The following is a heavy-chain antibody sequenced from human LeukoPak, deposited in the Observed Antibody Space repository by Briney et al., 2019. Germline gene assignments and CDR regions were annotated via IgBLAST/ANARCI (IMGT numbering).Heavy chain of an antibody. Sequence: SETLSLTCTVSGGSVSSGSYYWSWIRQPPGTGLEWIGYIFYIGGTNYNPSLKSRVTISVDTSKNQFSLKLRSVTAADTAVYYCARVSDILTGYPFDYWGQGTLVTVSS. CDR1: GGSVSSGSYY. CDR2: IFYIGGT. CDR3: ARVSDILTGYPFDY. D-gene: IGHD3-9*01. V-gene: IGHV4-61*01. J-gene: IGHJ4*02.